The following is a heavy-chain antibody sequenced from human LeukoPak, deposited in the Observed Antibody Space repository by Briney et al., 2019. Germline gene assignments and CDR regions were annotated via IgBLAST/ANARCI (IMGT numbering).Heavy chain of an antibody. CDR3: VLFYNWNYEVPPYSQH. CDR2: ISAYNGNT. J-gene: IGHJ1*01. V-gene: IGHV1-18*01. Sequence: ASVKVPCKASGYTFTSYGISWVRQAPGQGLEWMGWISAYNGNTNYAQKLQGRVTMTTDTSTSTAYMELRSLRSDDTAVYYCVLFYNWNYEVPPYSQHWGQGTLVTVSS. CDR1: GYTFTSYG. D-gene: IGHD1-7*01.